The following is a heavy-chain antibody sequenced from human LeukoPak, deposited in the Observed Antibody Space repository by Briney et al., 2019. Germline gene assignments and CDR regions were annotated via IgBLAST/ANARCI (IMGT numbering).Heavy chain of an antibody. CDR1: GFTFSSYG. D-gene: IGHD2-15*01. J-gene: IGHJ3*02. Sequence: GGTLRLSCAASGFTFSSYGMSWVRQAPGKGLEWVSGISWNSGSIGYADSVKGRFTISRDNAKNSLYLQMNSLRAEDMALYYCAKATAPEYCSGGSCYPDAFDIWGQGTMVTVSS. CDR3: AKATAPEYCSGGSCYPDAFDI. CDR2: ISWNSGSI. V-gene: IGHV3-9*03.